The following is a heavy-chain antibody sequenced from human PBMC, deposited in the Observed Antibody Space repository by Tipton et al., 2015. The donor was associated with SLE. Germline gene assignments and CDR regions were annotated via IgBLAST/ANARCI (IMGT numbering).Heavy chain of an antibody. CDR1: GGTFSSYA. D-gene: IGHD3-10*01. V-gene: IGHV1-69*13. Sequence: QSGAEVKKPGASVKVSCKASGGTFSSYAINWVRQAPGQGLEWMGGIIPIFGTANYAQKFQGRVTITADESTSTAYMELSSLRSEDTAVYYCARDLVRGSCAFDIWGQGTMVTVSS. CDR3: ARDLVRGSCAFDI. CDR2: IIPIFGTA. J-gene: IGHJ3*02.